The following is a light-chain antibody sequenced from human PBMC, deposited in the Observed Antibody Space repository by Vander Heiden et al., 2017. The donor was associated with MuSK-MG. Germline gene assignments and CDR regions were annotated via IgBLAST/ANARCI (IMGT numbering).Light chain of an antibody. CDR2: DAS. J-gene: IGKJ5*01. CDR3: QHYDDLPHT. Sequence: DIQMTQSPSSLSASVGDRVTITCQASQDINKYLSWYQLIPGKGPKLLIYDASILETGVPSRFSGSGSGTDFTFTISTLQPEDIATYYCQHYDDLPHTFGQGTRLDIK. CDR1: QDINKY. V-gene: IGKV1-33*01.